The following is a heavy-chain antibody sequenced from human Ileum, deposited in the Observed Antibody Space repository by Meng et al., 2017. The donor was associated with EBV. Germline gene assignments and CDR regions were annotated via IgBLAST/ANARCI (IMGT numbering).Heavy chain of an antibody. CDR2: ISYDGSNK. CDR1: GFTFGSYA. J-gene: IGHJ4*02. CDR3: ARDRDGYHDY. V-gene: IGHV3-30-3*01. D-gene: IGHD5-24*01. Sequence: QVPLVESGGGVVQPGRSLRLSCAASGFTFGSYAMHWVRQAPGKGLEWVAVISYDGSNKYYADSVKGRFTISRDNSKNTLYLQMNSLRAEDTAVYYCARDRDGYHDYWGQGTLVTVSS.